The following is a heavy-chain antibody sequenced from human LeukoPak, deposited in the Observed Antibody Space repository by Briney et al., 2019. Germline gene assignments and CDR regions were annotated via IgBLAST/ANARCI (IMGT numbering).Heavy chain of an antibody. CDR1: GGSISSYY. CDR3: ARFNWNYVDY. V-gene: IGHV4-59*12. J-gene: IGHJ4*02. D-gene: IGHD1-20*01. CDR2: IYYSGST. Sequence: SETLSLTCTVSGGSISSYYWSWIRQPPGKGLEWIGYIYYSGSTNYNPSLKSRVTMSVDTSKNQFSLKLSSVTAADTAVYYCARFNWNYVDYWGQGTLVTVSS.